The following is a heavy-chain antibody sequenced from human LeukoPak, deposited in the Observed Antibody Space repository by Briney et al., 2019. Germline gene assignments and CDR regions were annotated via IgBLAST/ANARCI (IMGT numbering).Heavy chain of an antibody. V-gene: IGHV5-51*01. CDR2: IYPGDSDT. CDR1: GYSFTSYW. CDR3: ARLRLDGVSSGIDY. J-gene: IGHJ4*02. Sequence: GESLKISCKGSGYSFTSYWIGWVRQMPGKGLEWMGIIYPGDSDTRYSPSFQGQVTLSTHKSISNAYLQWSSLKASDTAMYYCARLRLDGVSSGIDYWGQGTLVTVSS. D-gene: IGHD3-16*01.